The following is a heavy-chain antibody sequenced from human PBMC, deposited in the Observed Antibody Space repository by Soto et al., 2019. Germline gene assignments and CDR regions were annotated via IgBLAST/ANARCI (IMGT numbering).Heavy chain of an antibody. Sequence: QVQVVESGGGVVRPGTSLRLSCAASGFTFNLFTFHWVRQAPGGGLEWVAVVSHVDDNKFYADSVKGRFTISRDNSKNTLYLQMDNLRTEDTALDYCARGNLDVWGQGTTVTVSS. CDR2: VSHVDDNK. CDR3: ARGNLDV. V-gene: IGHV3-30-3*01. D-gene: IGHD1-1*01. CDR1: GFTFNLFT. J-gene: IGHJ6*02.